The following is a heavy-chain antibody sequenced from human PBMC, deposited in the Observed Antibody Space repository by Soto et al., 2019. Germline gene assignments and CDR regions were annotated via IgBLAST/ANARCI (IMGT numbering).Heavy chain of an antibody. CDR1: GYTLSEFS. V-gene: IGHV1-24*01. Sequence: ASVKVSCKVSGYTLSEFSMHWVRQAPGQGLEWMGGFNPNDGKANYAQKFQGRVTMTEDKSTDTAYMELSSLRSEDTAVYYCATLVAASYDDAFDIWGQGTMVTVSS. J-gene: IGHJ3*02. CDR3: ATLVAASYDDAFDI. CDR2: FNPNDGKA. D-gene: IGHD5-18*01.